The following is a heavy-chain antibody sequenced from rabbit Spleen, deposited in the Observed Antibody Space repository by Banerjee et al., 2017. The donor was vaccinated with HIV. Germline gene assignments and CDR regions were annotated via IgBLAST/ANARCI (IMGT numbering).Heavy chain of an antibody. CDR3: ARDTRSSFSSYGMDL. CDR2: IDTGSSGFT. Sequence: QSLEESGGDLVKPGASLTLTCTASGVSFSSSSYICWVRQAPGKGLEWIACIDTGSSGFTYFATWAKGRFTCSKTSSTTVTLQMTRLTAADTATYFCARDTRSSFSSYGMDLWGPGTLVTVS. V-gene: IGHV1S40*01. D-gene: IGHD1-1*01. CDR1: GVSFSSSSY. J-gene: IGHJ6*01.